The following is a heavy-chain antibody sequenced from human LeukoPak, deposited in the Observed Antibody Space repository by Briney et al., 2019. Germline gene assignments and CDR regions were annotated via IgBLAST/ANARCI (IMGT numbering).Heavy chain of an antibody. V-gene: IGHV3-7*01. Sequence: GGSLRLSCAASGFTFSSYWMSWVRQAPGKGLEWVANIKQDGSEIYYVDSVKGRFTISRDNAKNSLYLQMNSLRAEDTAVYYCARDLVYHYYYYMDVWGKGTTVTVSS. CDR2: IKQDGSEI. CDR1: GFTFSSYW. J-gene: IGHJ6*03. CDR3: ARDLVYHYYYYMDV. D-gene: IGHD2-15*01.